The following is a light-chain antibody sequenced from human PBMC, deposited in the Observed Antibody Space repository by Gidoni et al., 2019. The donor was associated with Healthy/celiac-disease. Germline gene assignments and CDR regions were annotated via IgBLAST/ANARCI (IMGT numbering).Light chain of an antibody. CDR3: QQYNSYSPLT. CDR1: QSISSC. CDR2: DAS. J-gene: IGKJ4*01. V-gene: IGKV1-5*01. Sequence: DIQMTQSPSTLSASVGDRVTITCRASQSISSCFAWYQQKPGKAPKLLIYDASSLESGVPSRFSGSGSGTEFTLTISSLQPDDCATYYCQQYNSYSPLTFGRGTKVEIK.